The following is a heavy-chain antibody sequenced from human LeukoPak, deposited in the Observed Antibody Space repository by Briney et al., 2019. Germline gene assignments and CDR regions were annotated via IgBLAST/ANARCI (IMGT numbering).Heavy chain of an antibody. V-gene: IGHV3-74*01. CDR1: GFTFSSYW. D-gene: IGHD3/OR15-3a*01. CDR2: IASDGSST. Sequence: GGSLRLSCAASGFTFSSYWMNWVRQAPGKGLVWVSRIASDGSSTTYADSVKGRFSISRDNAKNSLYLQMNSLRAEDTAVYYCASVFWTPDYWGQGTLVTVSS. J-gene: IGHJ4*02. CDR3: ASVFWTPDY.